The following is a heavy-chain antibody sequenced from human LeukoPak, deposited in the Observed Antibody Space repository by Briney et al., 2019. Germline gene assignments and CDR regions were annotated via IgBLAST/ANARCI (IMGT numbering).Heavy chain of an antibody. V-gene: IGHV4-4*07. D-gene: IGHD2-2*01. CDR3: AKGPYTSYFDS. Sequence: SETLSLTCSVSGVSVSTYYWSWIRQPAGKGLEWIGRVYISGRTNYNPSLASRVTVSLDTSKNQFSLTLRSVTAADTAVYYCAKGPYTSYFDSWGQGTLVTVSS. CDR1: GVSVSTYY. J-gene: IGHJ4*02. CDR2: VYISGRT.